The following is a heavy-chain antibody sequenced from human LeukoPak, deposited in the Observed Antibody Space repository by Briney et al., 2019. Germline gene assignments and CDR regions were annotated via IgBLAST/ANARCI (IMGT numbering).Heavy chain of an antibody. D-gene: IGHD5-18*01. CDR1: GGTFSSYA. J-gene: IGHJ4*02. V-gene: IGHV1-69*06. CDR3: ARTPIRARGYSYGSLVTYYFDY. Sequence: SVKVSCKASGGTFSSYAISWVRQAPGQGLEWMGGIIPIFGTANYAQKFQGRVTITADKSTSTAYMELSSLRSEDTAVYYCARTPIRARGYSYGSLVTYYFDYWGQGTLVTVSS. CDR2: IIPIFGTA.